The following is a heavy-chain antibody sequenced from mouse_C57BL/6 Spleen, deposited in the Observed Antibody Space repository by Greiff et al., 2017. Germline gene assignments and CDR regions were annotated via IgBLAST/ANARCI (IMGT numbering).Heavy chain of an antibody. D-gene: IGHD2-5*01. CDR1: GYAFSSYW. J-gene: IGHJ4*01. CDR3: ARDYYSNLYYAMDY. Sequence: LVESGAELVKPGASVKISCKASGYAFSSYWMNWVKQRPGKGLEWIGQIYPGDGDTNYNGKFKGKATLTADKSSSTAYMQLSSLTSEDSAVYFCARDYYSNLYYAMDYWGQGTSVTVSS. CDR2: IYPGDGDT. V-gene: IGHV1-80*01.